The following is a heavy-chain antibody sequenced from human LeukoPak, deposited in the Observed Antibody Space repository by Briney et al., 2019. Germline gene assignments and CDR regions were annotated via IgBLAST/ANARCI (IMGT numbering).Heavy chain of an antibody. CDR3: VRSLTGTDDY. J-gene: IGHJ4*02. CDR1: GFTFSTSW. D-gene: IGHD3-9*01. Sequence: GGSLRLSCAASGFTFSTSWMHRVRQAPGKGLVWVSHINRDGSRTTYADSVKGRFTISRDNAKNTVYLQMNSLRAEDTALYFCVRSLTGTDDYWGQGALVTVSS. CDR2: INRDGSRT. V-gene: IGHV3-74*01.